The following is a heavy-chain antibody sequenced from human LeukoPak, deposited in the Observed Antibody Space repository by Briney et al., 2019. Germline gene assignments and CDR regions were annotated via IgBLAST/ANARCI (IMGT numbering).Heavy chain of an antibody. V-gene: IGHV4-4*02. J-gene: IGHJ4*02. Sequence: PSGTLSLTCAVSGGSISSSNWWSWVRQPPGKGLEWIGEIYHSGSTNYNPSLKSRVTISVDKSKNQFSLKLSSVTAADTAVYYCARDRTTAVNFYYFDYWGQGTLVTVSS. D-gene: IGHD4-17*01. CDR1: GGSISSSNW. CDR2: IYHSGST. CDR3: ARDRTTAVNFYYFDY.